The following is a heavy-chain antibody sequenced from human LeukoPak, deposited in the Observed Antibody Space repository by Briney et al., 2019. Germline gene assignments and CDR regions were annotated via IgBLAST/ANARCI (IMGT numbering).Heavy chain of an antibody. J-gene: IGHJ4*02. CDR1: GGSISSSSYY. Sequence: SETLSLTCTVSGGSISSSSYYWGRIRQPPGKGLEWIGSIYYSGSTYYNPSLKSRVTISVDTSKNQFSLKLSSVTAADTAVYYCASPTYYYDSSGYFDFNGPPVGDYWGQGTLVTVSS. CDR3: ASPTYYYDSSGYFDFNGPPVGDY. CDR2: IYYSGST. D-gene: IGHD3-22*01. V-gene: IGHV4-39*01.